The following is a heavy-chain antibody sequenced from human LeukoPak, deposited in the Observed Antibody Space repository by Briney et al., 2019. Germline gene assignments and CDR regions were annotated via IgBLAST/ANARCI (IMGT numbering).Heavy chain of an antibody. Sequence: PGGSLRLSCAASGFTFSSYEMNWVRQAPGKGLEWVSYISSSGSTIYYADSVKGRFTISRDNAKNSLYLQMNSLRAEDTAVYHCVGERRGAFDIWGHGTMVTVSS. CDR2: ISSSGSTI. CDR1: GFTFSSYE. D-gene: IGHD1-1*01. V-gene: IGHV3-48*03. J-gene: IGHJ3*02. CDR3: VGERRGAFDI.